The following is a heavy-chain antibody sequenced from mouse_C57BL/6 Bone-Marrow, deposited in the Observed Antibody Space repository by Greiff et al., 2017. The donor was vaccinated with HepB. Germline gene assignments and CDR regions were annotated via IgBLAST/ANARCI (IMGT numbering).Heavy chain of an antibody. CDR1: GYTFTSYW. V-gene: IGHV1-64*01. CDR2: IHPNSGST. J-gene: IGHJ4*01. D-gene: IGHD1-1*01. Sequence: VQLQQPGAELVKPGASVKLSCKASGYTFTSYWMHWVKQRPGQGLEWIGMIHPNSGSTNYNEKFKSKATLTVDKSSSTAYMQLSSLTSEDSAVYYCARVGSSYSMYYWGQGTSVTVSS. CDR3: ARVGSSYSMYY.